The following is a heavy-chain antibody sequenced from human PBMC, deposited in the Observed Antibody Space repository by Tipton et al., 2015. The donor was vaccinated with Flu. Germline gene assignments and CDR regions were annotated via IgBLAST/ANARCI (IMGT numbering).Heavy chain of an antibody. CDR1: GGSISSYY. J-gene: IGHJ4*02. Sequence: TLSLTCTVSGGSISSYYWSWIRQPPGKGLEWMGYIYYSVSTNYNPSLKSRVTISVDTSTNQFSLKLSSVTAAETAGYYCARESKRGGNWREVQQHDSWGQGTLVTVSS. V-gene: IGHV4-59*01. D-gene: IGHD4-23*01. CDR3: ARESKRGGNWREVQQHDS. CDR2: IYYSVST.